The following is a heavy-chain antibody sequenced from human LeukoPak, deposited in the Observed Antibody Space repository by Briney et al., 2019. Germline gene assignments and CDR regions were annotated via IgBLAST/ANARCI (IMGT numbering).Heavy chain of an antibody. D-gene: IGHD4-23*01. Sequence: SEILSLTCTVSGASISSHYWSWIRQPPGKALEWIGYFYQSGSTIYNPSLKSRVTISVDTSTKGFSLMLTSVTAADTAVYYCARYYGGLDYWGQGTLVTVSS. CDR1: GASISSHY. CDR2: FYQSGST. CDR3: ARYYGGLDY. V-gene: IGHV4-59*11. J-gene: IGHJ4*02.